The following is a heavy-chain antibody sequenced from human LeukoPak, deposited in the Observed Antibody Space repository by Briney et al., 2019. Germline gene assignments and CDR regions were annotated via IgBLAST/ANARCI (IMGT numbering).Heavy chain of an antibody. CDR2: ISYDGSNK. CDR3: ARLETDEWELLQGVSY. CDR1: GFTFSSYA. Sequence: PGGSLRLSCAASGFTFSSYAMHWVRQAPGKGLEWVAVISYDGSNKYYADSVKGRFTISRDNSKNTLYLQMNSLRAEDTAVYYCARLETDEWELLQGVSYWGQGTLVTVSS. D-gene: IGHD1-26*01. J-gene: IGHJ4*02. V-gene: IGHV3-30-3*01.